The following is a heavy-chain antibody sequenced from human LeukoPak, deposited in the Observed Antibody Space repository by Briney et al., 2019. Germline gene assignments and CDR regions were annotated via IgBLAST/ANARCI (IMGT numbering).Heavy chain of an antibody. Sequence: GGSLRLSCAASGFTVSSNYMSWVRQAPGKGQEWVSVIYSGGSTYYADSVKGRFTISRDNSKNTLYLQMNSLRAEDTAVYYCARAVPKYYYDSSGSGMFDYWGQGTLVTVSS. D-gene: IGHD3-22*01. CDR2: IYSGGST. J-gene: IGHJ4*02. CDR3: ARAVPKYYYDSSGSGMFDY. CDR1: GFTVSSNY. V-gene: IGHV3-66*01.